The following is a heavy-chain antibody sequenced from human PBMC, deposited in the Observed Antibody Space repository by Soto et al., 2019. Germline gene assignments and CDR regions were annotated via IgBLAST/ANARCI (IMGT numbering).Heavy chain of an antibody. D-gene: IGHD2-21*01. CDR1: GVTFSNYN. V-gene: IGHV3-48*02. J-gene: IGHJ2*01. Sequence: XGSLRLSCSAAGVTFSNYNMNWVRQAPGKGLDWVSYISSSSTTIYYADSVKGRFTISRDNAKNSLYLQMNSLRDEDTAVYYCARVMWPAEYWYFDLWGRGTLVTVSS. CDR2: ISSSSTTI. CDR3: ARVMWPAEYWYFDL.